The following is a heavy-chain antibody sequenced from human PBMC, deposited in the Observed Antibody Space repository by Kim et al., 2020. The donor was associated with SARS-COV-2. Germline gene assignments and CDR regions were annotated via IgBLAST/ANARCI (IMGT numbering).Heavy chain of an antibody. CDR3: ARLYCPTWPFAY. V-gene: IGHV3-30*01. D-gene: IGHD2-15*01. J-gene: IGHJ4*02. Sequence: NADSEKGRCTISRDNPNNALFLQMDSLRPEDTPVYYCARLYCPTWPFAYWGQGTLVAVSS.